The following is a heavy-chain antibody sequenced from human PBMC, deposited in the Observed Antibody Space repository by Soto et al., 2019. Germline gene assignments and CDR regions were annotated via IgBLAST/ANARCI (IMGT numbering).Heavy chain of an antibody. J-gene: IGHJ4*02. CDR3: TKPNLYCSSTSCYDY. CDR2: ISGSGGST. CDR1: GFTFSSYA. Sequence: GGSLRLSCAASGFTFSSYAMSWVRQAPGKGLEWVSVISGSGGSTYYADSMKGRFTISRDNSKNTLYLQMNSLRAEDTAVYYCTKPNLYCSSTSCYDYWGQGTLVTVSS. V-gene: IGHV3-23*01. D-gene: IGHD2-2*01.